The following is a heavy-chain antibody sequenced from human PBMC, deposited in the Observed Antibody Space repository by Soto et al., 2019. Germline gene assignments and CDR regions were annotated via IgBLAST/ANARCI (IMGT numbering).Heavy chain of an antibody. CDR1: GFDFSGAE. CDR2: ITGSGGAV. D-gene: IGHD3-9*01. CDR3: ARVSPFILGSPL. J-gene: IGHJ4*02. Sequence: LRLSCSASGFDFSGAEMNWFRQVPGKGLEWVAYITGSGGAVFHADSVKGRFNISRDNARNSLFLQMNSLTADDTGVYYCARVSPFILGSPLWGQGTLVTVSS. V-gene: IGHV3-48*03.